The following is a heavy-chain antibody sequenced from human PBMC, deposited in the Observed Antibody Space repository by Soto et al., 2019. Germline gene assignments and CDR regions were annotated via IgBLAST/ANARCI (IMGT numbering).Heavy chain of an antibody. D-gene: IGHD3-22*01. J-gene: IGHJ5*02. CDR3: ARIRNSGYFYDT. V-gene: IGHV2-70*13. CDR1: GFSLNTRGMC. Sequence: SGPTAGEPTQTLTLTCTFSGFSLNTRGMCVSWIRQPPGEALEWLALIDWEDDKYYSTSLKTRLTISKDTSKNQVVLTMTDMDPVDTATYYCARIRNSGYFYDTWGQGTLVTVSS. CDR2: IDWEDDK.